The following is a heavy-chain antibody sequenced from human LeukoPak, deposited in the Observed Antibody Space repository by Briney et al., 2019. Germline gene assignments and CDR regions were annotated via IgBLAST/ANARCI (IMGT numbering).Heavy chain of an antibody. Sequence: ASVKVSCKVSGYTLTELSMHWVRQAPGKGLEWVGGFDPEDGETIYAQKFQGRVTMTEDTSTDAAYMELSSLRSEDTAVYNCATTASQNFDYWGQGTLVTVSS. V-gene: IGHV1-24*01. CDR3: ATTASQNFDY. CDR1: GYTLTELS. CDR2: FDPEDGET. J-gene: IGHJ4*02.